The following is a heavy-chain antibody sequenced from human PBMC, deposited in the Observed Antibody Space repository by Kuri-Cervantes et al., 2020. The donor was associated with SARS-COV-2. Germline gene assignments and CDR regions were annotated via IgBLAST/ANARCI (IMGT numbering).Heavy chain of an antibody. D-gene: IGHD3-9*01. Sequence: SETLSLTCTVSGYSISSGYYWGWIRQPPGKGLEWIGRIYHSGSTYYNPSLKSRVTISVDTSKNQFSLKLSSVTAADTAVYYGAREGGEEGSDYDILTGYLGAAYYYYYMDVWGKGTTVTVSS. CDR3: AREGGEEGSDYDILTGYLGAAYYYYYMDV. V-gene: IGHV4-38-2*02. CDR1: GYSISSGYY. CDR2: IYHSGST. J-gene: IGHJ6*03.